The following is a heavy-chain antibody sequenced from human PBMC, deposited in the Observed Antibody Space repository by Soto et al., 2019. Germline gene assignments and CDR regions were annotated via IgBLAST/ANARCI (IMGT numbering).Heavy chain of an antibody. Sequence: PSETLSLTCTVSGVSISSPDSYWSWIRQPPGEGLEWIGYIYYSGTTYFNPSLQSRLTMSLDTSQNQFSLRLASVTDADSAVYYCARVPSPFDYYYAMDVWGQGTTVTVSS. CDR3: ARVPSPFDYYYAMDV. V-gene: IGHV4-30-4*01. CDR1: GVSISSPDSY. D-gene: IGHD3-16*01. J-gene: IGHJ6*02. CDR2: IYYSGTT.